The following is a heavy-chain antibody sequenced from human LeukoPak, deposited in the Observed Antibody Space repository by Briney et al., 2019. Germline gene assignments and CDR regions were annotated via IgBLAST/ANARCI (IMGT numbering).Heavy chain of an antibody. D-gene: IGHD5-18*01. V-gene: IGHV3-30*02. CDR3: ARDRDTARGL. CDR1: GLTLTSPG. Sequence: GTSLRLSCTTSGLTLTSPGFHWLRKVVGKQLEWVAFVRNDGSDTYHANSVKGRFTISRDKSKNTLYLQMNSLRAEDTAVYYCARDRDTARGLWGQGTLVTVSS. J-gene: IGHJ4*02. CDR2: VRNDGSDT.